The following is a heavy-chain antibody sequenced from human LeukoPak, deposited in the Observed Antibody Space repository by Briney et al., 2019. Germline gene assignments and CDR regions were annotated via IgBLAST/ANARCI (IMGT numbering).Heavy chain of an antibody. V-gene: IGHV1-8*01. CDR1: GYTFTSYD. CDR3: ASHRRQYSSSVTNDY. J-gene: IGHJ4*02. Sequence: ASVKVSCKASGYTFTSYDINWVRQATGQGLEWMGWMNPNSGNTGYAQKFQGRVTMTRNTSISTAYRELSSLRSEDTPVYYCASHRRQYSSSVTNDYWGQGTLVTVSS. D-gene: IGHD6-13*01. CDR2: MNPNSGNT.